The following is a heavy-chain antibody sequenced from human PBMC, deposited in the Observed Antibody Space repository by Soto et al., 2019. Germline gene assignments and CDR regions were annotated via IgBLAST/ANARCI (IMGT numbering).Heavy chain of an antibody. J-gene: IGHJ6*02. CDR2: IYPGDSDT. CDR1: GYSFTSYW. Sequence: GESLKISCKGSGYSFTSYWIGWVRQMPGKGLEWMGIIYPGDSDTRYSPSFQGQVTISADKSISTAYLQWSSLKASDTAMYYCARHRPRHTMVRGVTRDSYYYYYRMDVWGQGTTVTVSS. CDR3: ARHRPRHTMVRGVTRDSYYYYYRMDV. V-gene: IGHV5-51*01. D-gene: IGHD3-10*01.